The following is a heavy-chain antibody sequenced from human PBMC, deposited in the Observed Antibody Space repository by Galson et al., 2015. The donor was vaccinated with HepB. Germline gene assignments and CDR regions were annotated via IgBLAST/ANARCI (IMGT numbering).Heavy chain of an antibody. CDR1: GFTFSRYG. CDR2: IWYDGSNK. Sequence: SLRLSCAASGFTFSRYGMHWVRQAPGKGLEWVAVIWYDGSNKYYADSVKGRFTISRDNYKNTLYLQMNSLRAEDTAVYYCARAFDSNYYYMDVWGKGTTVTVSS. J-gene: IGHJ6*03. V-gene: IGHV3-33*01. CDR3: ARAFDSNYYYMDV.